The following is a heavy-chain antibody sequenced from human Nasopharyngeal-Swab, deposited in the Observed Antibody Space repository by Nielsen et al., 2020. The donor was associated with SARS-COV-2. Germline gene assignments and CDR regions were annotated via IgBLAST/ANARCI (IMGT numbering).Heavy chain of an antibody. Sequence: GESLKISCEASGFTFSSYSMNWVRQAPGKGLEWVSSISSSSSYINYTDSVQGRFTISRDNAKNSLYLQLNSLRAEDTALYYCASDTDYWGQGTLVTVSS. CDR2: ISSSSSYI. V-gene: IGHV3-21*01. CDR1: GFTFSSYS. J-gene: IGHJ4*02. CDR3: ASDTDY.